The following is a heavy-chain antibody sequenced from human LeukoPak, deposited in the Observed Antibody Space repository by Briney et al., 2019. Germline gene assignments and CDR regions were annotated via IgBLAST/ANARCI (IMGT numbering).Heavy chain of an antibody. J-gene: IGHJ4*02. Sequence: ASVKVSCKASGYTFTGYYVHWVRQAPGQGLEWMGWINPNTGGTNYAQKFQGRVTMTRDTSISAAYMELSRLRSDDTAVYYCARDQDKGSGYKNDYWGQGTLVTVSS. D-gene: IGHD5-12*01. V-gene: IGHV1-2*02. CDR1: GYTFTGYY. CDR3: ARDQDKGSGYKNDY. CDR2: INPNTGGT.